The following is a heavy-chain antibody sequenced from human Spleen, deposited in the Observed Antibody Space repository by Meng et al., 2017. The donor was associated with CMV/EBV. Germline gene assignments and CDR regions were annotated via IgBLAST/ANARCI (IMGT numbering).Heavy chain of an antibody. CDR1: GSSFAIDF. CDR2: IYPAASDT. Sequence: SGSSFAIDFIGSVRQMPGKGLEWMRIIYPAASDTRYSPSFQGQVTISVAKSISTAYLQWSSLKASDTAMYYCARAPPKYSSSSEIGYWGQGTLVTVSS. CDR3: ARAPPKYSSSSEIGY. D-gene: IGHD6-6*01. V-gene: IGHV5-51*01. J-gene: IGHJ4*02.